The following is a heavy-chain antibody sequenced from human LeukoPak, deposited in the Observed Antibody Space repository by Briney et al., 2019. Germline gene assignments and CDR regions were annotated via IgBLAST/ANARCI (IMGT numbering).Heavy chain of an antibody. CDR2: IYRSGGT. CDR1: GGSMSGYY. D-gene: IGHD6-19*01. CDR3: ARRYASGWSPTFDY. Sequence: SETLSLTCTVSGGSMSGYYWGWIRQPPGKGLEWIGYIYRSGGTNYNPSVRSRVSISLDTSKNQFSLELRSVTAADTAVYFCARRYASGWSPTFDYWGQGILVIVST. V-gene: IGHV4-59*01. J-gene: IGHJ4*02.